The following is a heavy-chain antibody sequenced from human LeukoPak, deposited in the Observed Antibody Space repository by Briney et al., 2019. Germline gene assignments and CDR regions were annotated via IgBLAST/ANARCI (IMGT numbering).Heavy chain of an antibody. D-gene: IGHD3-10*01. Sequence: SETLSLTCTVSGASISSTTYYWGWIRQPPRKGLEWIASIYYSGSTYYNPSLKSRVTISVDTSKNQFSLKLSSVTAADTAVYYCARHAYELLWFGEYYWFDPWGQGTLVTVSS. V-gene: IGHV4-39*01. J-gene: IGHJ5*02. CDR2: IYYSGST. CDR3: ARHAYELLWFGEYYWFDP. CDR1: GASISSTTYY.